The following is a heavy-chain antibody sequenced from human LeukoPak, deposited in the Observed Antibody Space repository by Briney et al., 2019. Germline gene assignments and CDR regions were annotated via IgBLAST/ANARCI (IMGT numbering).Heavy chain of an antibody. CDR3: ARYQWLVDRYYFDY. J-gene: IGHJ4*02. CDR1: GFTFSSYW. V-gene: IGHV3-7*01. Sequence: PGGSLRLSCAASGFTFSSYWMSWVRQAPGKGLEWVANIKQDGSEKYFVDSVKGRFTISRDNAKNSLYLQMNSLRAEDTAVYYRARYQWLVDRYYFDYWGQGTLVTVSS. CDR2: IKQDGSEK. D-gene: IGHD6-19*01.